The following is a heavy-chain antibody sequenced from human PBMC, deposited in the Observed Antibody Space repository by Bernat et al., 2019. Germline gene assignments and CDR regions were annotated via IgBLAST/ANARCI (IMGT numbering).Heavy chain of an antibody. V-gene: IGHV3-15*01. D-gene: IGHD3-22*01. Sequence: EVQLVESGGGLVQPGGSLRLSCAASGFTFSSYWMSWVRQAPGKGLEWVGRIKSKTDGGTTDYAAPVKGRFTISRDDSKNTLYLQMNSLKTEDTAVYYCTTDLTDYYDSSGPLPIDYWGQGTLVTVSS. CDR3: TTDLTDYYDSSGPLPIDY. J-gene: IGHJ4*02. CDR1: GFTFSSYW. CDR2: IKSKTDGGTT.